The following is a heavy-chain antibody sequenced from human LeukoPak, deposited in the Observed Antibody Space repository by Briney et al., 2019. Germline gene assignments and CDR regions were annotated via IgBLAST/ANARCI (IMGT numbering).Heavy chain of an antibody. CDR2: ISSSGST. CDR1: GVSISSSSFY. CDR3: ARRGFGELPGLYYYYMDV. J-gene: IGHJ6*03. V-gene: IGHV4-39*01. D-gene: IGHD3-10*01. Sequence: KPSETLSLTCTVSGVSISSSSFYWGWIRQPPGKGLEWIGGISSSGSTYYNPSLKSRVTISVDTSKNQFSLKLSSVTAADTAVYYCARRGFGELPGLYYYYMDVWGKGTTVTISS.